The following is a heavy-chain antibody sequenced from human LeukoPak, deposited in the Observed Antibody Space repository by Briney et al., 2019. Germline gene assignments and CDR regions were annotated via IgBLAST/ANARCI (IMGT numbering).Heavy chain of an antibody. V-gene: IGHV3-11*04. D-gene: IGHD3-16*01. CDR2: ITSSGTTI. J-gene: IGHJ4*02. Sequence: GGSLRLSCAASGFTFSDYYMSWIRQAPGKGLEWVSYITSSGTTIHYADSVKGRFTISRDNAKKSLDLQMSSLRAEDTAVYFCARFGGSNYYNYWGQGTLVTVSS. CDR3: ARFGGSNYYNY. CDR1: GFTFSDYY.